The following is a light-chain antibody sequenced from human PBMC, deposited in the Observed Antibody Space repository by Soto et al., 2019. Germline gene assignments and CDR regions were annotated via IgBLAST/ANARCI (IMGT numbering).Light chain of an antibody. Sequence: DIVLTQSPATLSVSPGERATLSCRASQSVSSNLAWYQHKPGQAPRLLIYDASTRATGIPARFSGSGSETDFTLTITSLEPEDFAVYYCQQRNNWPPITFGQGTRLEI. CDR1: QSVSSN. V-gene: IGKV3-11*01. CDR3: QQRNNWPPIT. J-gene: IGKJ5*01. CDR2: DAS.